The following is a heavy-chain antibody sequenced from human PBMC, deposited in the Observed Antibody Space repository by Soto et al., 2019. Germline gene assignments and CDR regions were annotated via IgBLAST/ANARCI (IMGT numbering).Heavy chain of an antibody. J-gene: IGHJ5*02. D-gene: IGHD6-13*01. CDR3: ARESSSYNWFDP. CDR2: ISSSSSTI. Sequence: PGGSLRLSCAASGFTFSSYSMNWVRQAPGKGLEWVSYISSSSSTIYYADSVKGRFTISRDNAKNSLYLQMNSLRDEDTAVYYWARESSSYNWFDPRGQGTLVTVSS. CDR1: GFTFSSYS. V-gene: IGHV3-48*02.